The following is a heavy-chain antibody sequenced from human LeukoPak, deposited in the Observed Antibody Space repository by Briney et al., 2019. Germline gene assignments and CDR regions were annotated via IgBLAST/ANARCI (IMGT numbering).Heavy chain of an antibody. D-gene: IGHD3-10*01. Sequence: PGGSLRLSCAASGFTFDDYAMHWVRQAPGKGLEWVSLISGDGGSTYYADSVKGRFTISSDSSKNSLYLQMNSLRTEDTALYYCAKDIGEQWFFDYWGQGTLVTVSS. V-gene: IGHV3-43*02. J-gene: IGHJ4*02. CDR1: GFTFDDYA. CDR3: AKDIGEQWFFDY. CDR2: ISGDGGST.